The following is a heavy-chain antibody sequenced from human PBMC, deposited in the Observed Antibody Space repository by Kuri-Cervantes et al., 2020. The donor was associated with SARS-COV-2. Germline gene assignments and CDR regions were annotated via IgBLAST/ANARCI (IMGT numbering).Heavy chain of an antibody. CDR3: ARDRSIAARPASYYYYMDV. D-gene: IGHD6-6*01. CDR2: ISSSGSTI. CDR1: GFTFSDYY. V-gene: IGHV3-11*01. J-gene: IGHJ6*03. Sequence: GESLKISCAASGFTFSDYYMSWIRQAPGKGLEWVSYISSSGSTIYYADSVKGRFTISRDNAKNSLYLQMNSLRAEDTAVYYCARDRSIAARPASYYYYMDVWGKGTTVTVSS.